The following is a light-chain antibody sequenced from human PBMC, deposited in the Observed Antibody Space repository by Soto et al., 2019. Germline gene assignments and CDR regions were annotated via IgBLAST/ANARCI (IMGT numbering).Light chain of an antibody. J-gene: IGKJ3*01. CDR1: QSVSSY. V-gene: IGKV3-11*01. Sequence: EIVLTQSPATLSLSPGERATLSCRASQSVSSYLAWYQQKPGQAPRLLIYDASHRATGIPARFSGSESGTDFTLTISSLEPEDFAVYYCQQRSNWPPFTFGPGTKVDIK. CDR2: DAS. CDR3: QQRSNWPPFT.